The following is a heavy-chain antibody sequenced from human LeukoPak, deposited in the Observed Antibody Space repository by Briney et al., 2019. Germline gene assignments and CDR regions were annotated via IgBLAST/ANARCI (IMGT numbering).Heavy chain of an antibody. CDR2: INILSNYI. CDR1: GFTFSSYS. CDR3: ARESHSSSWYSEFDY. V-gene: IGHV3-21*01. J-gene: IGHJ4*02. Sequence: GGSLRLSCAASGFTFSSYSMNWVRQAPGHGLEWVSSINILSNYIYYADSVTGRFTISRDNAKNSLYLQMNSLRAEGTAVYYCARESHSSSWYSEFDYWGQGTLVTVSS. D-gene: IGHD6-13*01.